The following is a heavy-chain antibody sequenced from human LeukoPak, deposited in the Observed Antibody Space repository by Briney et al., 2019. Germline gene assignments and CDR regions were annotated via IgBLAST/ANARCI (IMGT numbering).Heavy chain of an antibody. D-gene: IGHD6-19*01. V-gene: IGHV3-53*01. Sequence: PGGSLRLSCAVSGFTVSSDYMYWVRQAPGKGLEWVSIIYGGDSISYADSVKGRFTMSIDNSKNTLYLQMNTLRAEDTAVYPCATRSLWGQGTLVTVSS. CDR1: GFTVSSDY. CDR3: ATRSL. J-gene: IGHJ4*02. CDR2: IYGGDSI.